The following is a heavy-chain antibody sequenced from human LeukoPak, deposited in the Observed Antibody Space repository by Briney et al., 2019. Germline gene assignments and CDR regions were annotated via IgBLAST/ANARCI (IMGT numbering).Heavy chain of an antibody. CDR3: AREAVAGIIDY. V-gene: IGHV3-74*01. J-gene: IGHJ4*02. CDR2: INSDGRSG. CDR1: GFTFSSYW. Sequence: GGSLRLSCAASGFTFSSYWMHWVRQAPGKGLVWVSRINSDGRSGSYAESAKGRFTISRDNAKNTLYLQMNSLRAEDTAVYYCAREAVAGIIDYWGQGTLVTVSS. D-gene: IGHD6-19*01.